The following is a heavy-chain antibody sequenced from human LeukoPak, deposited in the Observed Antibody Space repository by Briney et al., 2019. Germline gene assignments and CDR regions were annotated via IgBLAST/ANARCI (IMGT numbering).Heavy chain of an antibody. CDR3: AAVLPLEYSSSLGDYYGMDV. CDR1: GYTFTNYT. Sequence: ASVKVSCKASGYTFTNYTLNWVRQAPGQGLEWMGWIDTNTGNPTYAQGFIGRFVFSLDTSVTTAYLQISSLKAEDTAVYYCAAVLPLEYSSSLGDYYGMDVWGQGTTVTVSS. V-gene: IGHV7-4-1*02. D-gene: IGHD6-6*01. CDR2: IDTNTGNP. J-gene: IGHJ6*02.